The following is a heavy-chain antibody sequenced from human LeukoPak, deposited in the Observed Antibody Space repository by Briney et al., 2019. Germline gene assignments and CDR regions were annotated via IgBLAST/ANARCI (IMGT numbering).Heavy chain of an antibody. CDR2: IIPIFGTA. V-gene: IGHV1-69*13. CDR1: GGTFSSYA. CDR3: ARESPPPDISSSWYKINWFDP. J-gene: IGHJ5*02. Sequence: AASVKVSCKASGGTFSSYAISWVRQAPGQGLEWMGGIIPIFGTANYAQKFQGRVTITADESTSTAYMELSSLRSDDTAVYFCARESPPPDISSSWYKINWFDPWGQGTLVTVSS. D-gene: IGHD6-13*01.